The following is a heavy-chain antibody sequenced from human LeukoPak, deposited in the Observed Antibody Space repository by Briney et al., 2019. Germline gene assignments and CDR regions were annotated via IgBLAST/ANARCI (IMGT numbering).Heavy chain of an antibody. CDR3: ARAGGNYYYYYCMDV. J-gene: IGHJ6*03. CDR2: ISSSSSYI. D-gene: IGHD3-16*01. Sequence: TGGSLRLSCAASGFTFSSYSMNWVRQAPGKGLEWVSSISSSSSYIYYADSVKGRFTISRDNAKNPLYLQMNSLRAEDTAVYYCARAGGNYYYYYCMDVWGKGTTVTVSS. CDR1: GFTFSSYS. V-gene: IGHV3-21*01.